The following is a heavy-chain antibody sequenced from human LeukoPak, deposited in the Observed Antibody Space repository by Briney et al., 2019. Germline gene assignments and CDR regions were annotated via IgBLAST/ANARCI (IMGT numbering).Heavy chain of an antibody. J-gene: IGHJ6*03. CDR3: AKEGKYSYGYALYYYYYMDV. CDR1: GSTVSTNY. CDR2: ISGSGGST. D-gene: IGHD5-18*01. Sequence: PGGSLRLSCAASGSTVSTNYMSWVRQAPGKGLEWVSAISGSGGSTYYADSVKGRFTISRDNSKNTLYLQMNSLRAEDTAVYYCAKEGKYSYGYALYYYYYMDVWGKGTTVTVSS. V-gene: IGHV3-23*01.